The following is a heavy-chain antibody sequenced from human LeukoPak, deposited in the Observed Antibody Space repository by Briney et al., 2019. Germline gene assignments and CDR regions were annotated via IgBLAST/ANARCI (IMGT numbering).Heavy chain of an antibody. J-gene: IGHJ4*02. CDR3: ARGLSGTGNPHFDS. CDR1: GYSFTGYF. D-gene: IGHD4-23*01. CDR2: IRLKSGDT. Sequence: ASVKVSCKASGYSFTGYFMHWVRQAPGQGLEWMGWIRLKSGDTKSAQKFQGRVTVATDTTISTAFLELSRLTSDDTAVYYCARGLSGTGNPHFDSWGQGTLVTVSS. V-gene: IGHV1-2*02.